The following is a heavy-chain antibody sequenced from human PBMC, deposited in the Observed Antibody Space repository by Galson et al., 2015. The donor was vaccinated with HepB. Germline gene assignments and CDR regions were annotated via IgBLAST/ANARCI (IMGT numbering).Heavy chain of an antibody. Sequence: WIRQAPGKGPEWIGEINHSGSPKYNPSLKSRVTISVDTSKKQFSLKLSSVTAADTAVYYCPYFFGSGSFFMDVWGQGTAVTVSS. CDR3: PYFFGSGSFFMDV. CDR2: INHSGSP. D-gene: IGHD3-10*01. V-gene: IGHV4-34*01. J-gene: IGHJ6*02.